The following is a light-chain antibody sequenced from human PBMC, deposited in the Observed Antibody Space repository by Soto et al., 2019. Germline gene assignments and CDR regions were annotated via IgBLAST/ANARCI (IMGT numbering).Light chain of an antibody. V-gene: IGLV2-8*01. CDR3: KSYAXSXXXV. J-gene: IGLJ1*01. Sequence: QSALTQPPSASGSPGQSVTISCTGTRNDIGAYEFVSWYQHHPGKAPKLIIYEVVQRPSGVPDRFSGSKSGNTASLTVSGLQAADEADYYCKSYAXSXXXVFGTGX. CDR2: EVV. CDR1: RNDIGAYEF.